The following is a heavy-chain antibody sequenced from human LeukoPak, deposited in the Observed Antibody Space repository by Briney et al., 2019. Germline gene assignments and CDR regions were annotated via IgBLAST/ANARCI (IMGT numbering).Heavy chain of an antibody. D-gene: IGHD3-22*01. J-gene: IGHJ4*02. V-gene: IGHV4-59*01. CDR3: AREGYYDSSGYYYVEPYFDY. CDR1: GGSISSYY. Sequence: PSETLSLTCTVSGGSISSYYWSWIRQPPRKGLEWIGYIYYSGSTNYNPSLKSRVTISVDTSKNQFSLKLSSVTAADTAVYYCAREGYYDSSGYYYVEPYFDYWGQGTLVTVSS. CDR2: IYYSGST.